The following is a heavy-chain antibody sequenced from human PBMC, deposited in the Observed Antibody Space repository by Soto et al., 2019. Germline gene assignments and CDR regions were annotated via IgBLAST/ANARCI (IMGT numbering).Heavy chain of an antibody. CDR2: IIPIFGTP. J-gene: IGHJ6*02. D-gene: IGHD2-15*01. V-gene: IGHV1-69*01. CDR1: GGTFSNYS. Sequence: QVQLVQSGAEVKNPGSSVKVSCKASGGTFSNYSINWVRQAPGQGLQWMGGIIPIFGTPDYAQTFQGRVTITADESTTTAYMALSSLRSEDTAVYYCARAMVVSDPSDGYSYCGLDVWGQGTTVTVS. CDR3: ARAMVVSDPSDGYSYCGLDV.